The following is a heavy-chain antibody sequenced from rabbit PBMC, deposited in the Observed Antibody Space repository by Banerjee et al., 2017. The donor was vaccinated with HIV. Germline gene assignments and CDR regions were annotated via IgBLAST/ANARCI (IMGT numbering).Heavy chain of an antibody. V-gene: IGHV1S45*01. CDR1: GFDFSSSYY. CDR3: ARDVGYAGVGYATGSYYFNL. J-gene: IGHJ4*01. Sequence: QEQLVESGGDLVKPGASLTLTCTASGFDFSSSYYMCWVRQAPGKGLEWIACIDAEYNNITYYASWAKGRFTISRTSSTTVTLQTTSLTAADTATYFCARDVGYAGVGYATGSYYFNLWGQGTLVTVS. CDR2: IDAEYNNIT. D-gene: IGHD4-2*01.